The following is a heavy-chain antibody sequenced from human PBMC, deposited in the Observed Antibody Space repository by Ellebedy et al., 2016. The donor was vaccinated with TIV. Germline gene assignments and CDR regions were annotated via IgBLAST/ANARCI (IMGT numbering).Heavy chain of an antibody. CDR2: ISGSSLTK. V-gene: IGHV3-48*04. Sequence: GGSLRLSCAASGFTFSPYSMNWVRQAPGKGLEWVSYISGSSLTKFYSYSVKGRFTISRDNAGSSKYLQMDSLRVEDTAVYYCARDMAWGNERMNDAFDIWGQGTMVIVSS. CDR1: GFTFSPYS. CDR3: ARDMAWGNERMNDAFDI. D-gene: IGHD7-27*01. J-gene: IGHJ3*02.